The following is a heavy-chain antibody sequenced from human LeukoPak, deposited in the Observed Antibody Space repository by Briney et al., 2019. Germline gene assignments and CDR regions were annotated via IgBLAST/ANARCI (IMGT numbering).Heavy chain of an antibody. Sequence: GASVKVSCKASGYTFINYYIHWVRQAPGQGLEWMGWINPNSGGTNYAQKFQDRVTMTRDTSINTVYMELGRLRSDDMAVYYCARDSQKRTYCDFWSRGYYMDVWGKGTTVIVSS. CDR3: ARDSQKRTYCDFWSRGYYMDV. V-gene: IGHV1-2*02. D-gene: IGHD3-3*01. CDR2: INPNSGGT. J-gene: IGHJ6*03. CDR1: GYTFINYY.